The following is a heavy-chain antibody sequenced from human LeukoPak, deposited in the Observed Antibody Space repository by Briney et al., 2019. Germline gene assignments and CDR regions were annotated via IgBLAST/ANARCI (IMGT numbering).Heavy chain of an antibody. CDR3: AKDDANYYGSGSDYLSLYYMDV. CDR2: ISYDGSNK. CDR1: GFTFSSYA. Sequence: PGGSLRLSCAASGFTFSSYAMHWVRQAPGKGLEWVAVISYDGSNKYYADSVKGRFTISRDNSKNTLYLQMNSLRAEDTAVYYCAKDDANYYGSGSDYLSLYYMDVWGKGTTVTLSS. V-gene: IGHV3-30*04. J-gene: IGHJ6*03. D-gene: IGHD3-10*01.